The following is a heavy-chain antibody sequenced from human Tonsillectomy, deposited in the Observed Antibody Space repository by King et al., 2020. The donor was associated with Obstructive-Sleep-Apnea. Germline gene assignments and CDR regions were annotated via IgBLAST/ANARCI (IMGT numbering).Heavy chain of an antibody. CDR1: GFTFGDYA. CDR2: IRRKGYGGTT. V-gene: IGHV3-49*03. Sequence: VQLVESGGGLVQPGRSLRLSCTASGFTFGDYAMSWFRQAPGKGLEWVGFIRRKGYGGTTEYAESVKGRFTISRDDSKSIANLQMTSLKTEDTAVYYCTRDLGYYDTSGYLGFYWGQGTLVTVSS. D-gene: IGHD3-22*01. J-gene: IGHJ4*02. CDR3: TRDLGYYDTSGYLGFY.